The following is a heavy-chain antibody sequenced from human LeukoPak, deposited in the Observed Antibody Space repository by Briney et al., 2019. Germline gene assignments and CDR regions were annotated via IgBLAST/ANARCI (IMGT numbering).Heavy chain of an antibody. D-gene: IGHD1-1*01. CDR3: ARGPHRGKYYYMDV. CDR2: IGTASDT. CDR1: GFTFSSFD. V-gene: IGHV3-13*01. J-gene: IGHJ6*03. Sequence: GGSLRLSCAASGFTFSSFDMRWVRQPTGQGLEWVSTIGTASDTYYPGSVEGRFTLSRDNAKNSLYLQMNSLTAGDTAVYYCARGPHRGKYYYMDVWGKGTTVTVSS.